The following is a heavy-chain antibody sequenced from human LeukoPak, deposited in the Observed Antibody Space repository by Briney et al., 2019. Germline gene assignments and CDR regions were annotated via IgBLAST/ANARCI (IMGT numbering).Heavy chain of an antibody. CDR1: GFTFSSYA. CDR3: AREGIAVAGTYDY. V-gene: IGHV3-30-3*01. CDR2: ISYDGSNK. J-gene: IGHJ4*02. Sequence: GGSLRLSCAASGFTFSSYAMHWVRQAPGKGLEWVAVISYDGSNKYYADSVKGRFTISRDNSKNTLYLQMNSLRAEDTAVYYCAREGIAVAGTYDYWGQGTLVIVSS. D-gene: IGHD6-19*01.